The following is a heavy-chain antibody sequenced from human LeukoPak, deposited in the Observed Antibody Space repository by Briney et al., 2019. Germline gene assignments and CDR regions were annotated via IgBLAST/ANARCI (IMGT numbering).Heavy chain of an antibody. J-gene: IGHJ6*02. CDR1: GYTFTGYY. Sequence: ASVKVSCKASGYTFTGYYMHWVRRAPGQGLEWMGWINPNSGGTNYAQKFQGRVTMTRDTSISTAYMELSRLRSDDTAVYYCARDPRITMIVVAENYYYGMDVWGQGTTVTVSS. CDR3: ARDPRITMIVVAENYYYGMDV. D-gene: IGHD3-22*01. V-gene: IGHV1-2*02. CDR2: INPNSGGT.